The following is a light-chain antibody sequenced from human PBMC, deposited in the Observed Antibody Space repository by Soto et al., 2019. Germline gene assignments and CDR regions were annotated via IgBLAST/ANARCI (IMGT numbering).Light chain of an antibody. CDR2: GAS. V-gene: IGKV3-20*01. CDR3: QQYGSSPMYT. CDR1: QSVSSSY. J-gene: IGKJ2*01. Sequence: EIVLTQSPGTLSLSPGERATLSCRASQSVSSSYFAWYQQKPGQAPRLLIYGASGRATGIPDRFSGSGSGTVFTLTISRLEPEDFAVYYCQQYGSSPMYTFGQGTKLEIK.